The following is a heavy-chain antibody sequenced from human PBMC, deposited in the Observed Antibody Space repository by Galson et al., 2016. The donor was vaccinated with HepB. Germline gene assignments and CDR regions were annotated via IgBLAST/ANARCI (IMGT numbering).Heavy chain of an antibody. V-gene: IGHV3-30*01. Sequence: SLRLSCAASGFKFSRYPMHWVRQAPGKGLEWLAVISYHGKNESYADSVKGRFSISRDNSNNTLYLQINSLRPGDTALYYCARENFHDTSDHQFDPWGQGTLVTVSS. CDR1: GFKFSRYP. D-gene: IGHD3-22*01. CDR2: ISYHGKNE. CDR3: ARENFHDTSDHQFDP. J-gene: IGHJ5*02.